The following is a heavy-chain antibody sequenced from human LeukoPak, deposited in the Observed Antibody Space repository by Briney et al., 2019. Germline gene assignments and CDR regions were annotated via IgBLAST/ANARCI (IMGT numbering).Heavy chain of an antibody. CDR2: IKQDGSEK. CDR1: GFTFNSYW. D-gene: IGHD1-26*01. CDR3: ARDQTKWEPLRRRDYYYMDV. V-gene: IGHV3-7*01. Sequence: PGGSLRLSCAASGFTFNSYWMSWVRQAPGKGLEWVDNIKQDGSEKYYVDSVKGRFTISRDNAKNSLYLQMNSLRAEDTAVYYCARDQTKWEPLRRRDYYYMDVWGKGTTVTVSS. J-gene: IGHJ6*03.